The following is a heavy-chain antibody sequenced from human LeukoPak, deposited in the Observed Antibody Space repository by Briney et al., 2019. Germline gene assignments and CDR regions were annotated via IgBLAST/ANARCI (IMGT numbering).Heavy chain of an antibody. CDR2: INSDGSST. V-gene: IGHV3-74*01. J-gene: IGHJ4*02. D-gene: IGHD3-22*01. Sequence: GGSLRLSCAASGFIFSSYWMHWVRQAPGKGLVWVSRINSDGSSTSYADSVKGRFTISRDNAKNTLYLQMNSLRAEDTAVYYCAREGYYDSSGYYFWGQGTLVTVSS. CDR3: AREGYYDSSGYYF. CDR1: GFIFSSYW.